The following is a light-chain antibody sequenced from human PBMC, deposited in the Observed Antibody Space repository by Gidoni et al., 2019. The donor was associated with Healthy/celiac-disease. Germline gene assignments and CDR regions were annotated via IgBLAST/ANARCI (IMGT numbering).Light chain of an antibody. J-gene: IGLJ2*01. CDR1: KLGDKY. CDR3: QAWDSSTEV. Sequence: SYERTQPPSVSVAPGQAASIPCSGDKLGDKYACWYQQQPGQSPVLVIYQDSKRPSGIPERFSGSNSGNTATLTISGTQAMDEAAYYCQAWDSSTEVFGGGTKLTVL. V-gene: IGLV3-1*01. CDR2: QDS.